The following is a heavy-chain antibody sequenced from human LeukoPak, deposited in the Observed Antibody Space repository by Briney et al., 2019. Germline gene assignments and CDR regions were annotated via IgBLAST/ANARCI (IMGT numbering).Heavy chain of an antibody. CDR2: INPNSGGT. Sequence: ASVKVSCKASGYTFTGYYMHWVRQAPGQGLEWMGWINPNSGGTNYAQKFQGRVTMTRDTSISTAYMELSRLRSDDTAVYYCARALRYFDWTLGYWGRGTLVTVSS. J-gene: IGHJ4*02. D-gene: IGHD3-9*01. CDR3: ARALRYFDWTLGY. CDR1: GYTFTGYY. V-gene: IGHV1-2*02.